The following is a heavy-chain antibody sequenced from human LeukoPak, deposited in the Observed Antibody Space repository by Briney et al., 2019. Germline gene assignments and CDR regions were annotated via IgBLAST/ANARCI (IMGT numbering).Heavy chain of an antibody. CDR3: ARDVGGNYQYFDY. CDR1: GGSTSSNNW. Sequence: SETLSLTCAVSGGSTSSNNWWSWVRQPPGKGLEWIGEIYLSGTTNYNPSLKSRVTISLDKSNNQFSLKLSSVTAADTAVYYCARDVGGNYQYFDYWGQGTLVTVSS. V-gene: IGHV4-4*02. CDR2: IYLSGTT. D-gene: IGHD4-11*01. J-gene: IGHJ4*02.